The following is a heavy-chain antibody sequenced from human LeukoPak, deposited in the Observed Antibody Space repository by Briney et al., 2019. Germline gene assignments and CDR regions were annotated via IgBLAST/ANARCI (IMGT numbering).Heavy chain of an antibody. D-gene: IGHD6-25*01. V-gene: IGHV3-11*03. CDR3: AAGTAADY. CDR2: ISSSSSYT. CDR1: GIPFSDFY. J-gene: IGHJ4*02. Sequence: KPGGSLRLSCVAAGIPFSDFYMDWIRQAPGKGLEWISYISSSSSYTDYAESVKGRFTISRDNAKSALYLQMNDLRVEDTAVYYCAAGTAADYWGQGTLVIVSS.